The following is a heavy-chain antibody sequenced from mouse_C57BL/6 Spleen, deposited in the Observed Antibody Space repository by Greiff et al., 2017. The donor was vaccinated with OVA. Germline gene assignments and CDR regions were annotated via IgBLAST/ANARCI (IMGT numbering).Heavy chain of an antibody. CDR3: ARNYDYVDY. Sequence: VQLLQSDADLVKPGASLKISCAVSGFTFTNHTIHWMQQTPEQGLEWIGTIYTRGGCTKYTEKFKGRFTLSADKSSNTAYLQMNSLTSEDSAVKCCARNYDYVDYWGQGTTLTVSS. V-gene: IGHV1-78*01. CDR1: GFTFTNHT. CDR2: IYTRGGCT. J-gene: IGHJ2*01. D-gene: IGHD2-4*01.